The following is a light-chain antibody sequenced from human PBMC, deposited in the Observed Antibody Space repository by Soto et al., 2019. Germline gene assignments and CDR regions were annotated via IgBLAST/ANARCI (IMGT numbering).Light chain of an antibody. CDR3: QQRTYWPPVT. Sequence: VMTQSPGTLSVSLGERATLSCRAGQSVVSNLAWCHQKPGEAPRHLIYGASTRAAGSPARFSGSRSGTDFSLTITTLEPEEFAVYFCQQRTYWPPVTFGQGTKVDI. V-gene: IGKV3-11*01. CDR2: GAS. J-gene: IGKJ1*01. CDR1: QSVVSN.